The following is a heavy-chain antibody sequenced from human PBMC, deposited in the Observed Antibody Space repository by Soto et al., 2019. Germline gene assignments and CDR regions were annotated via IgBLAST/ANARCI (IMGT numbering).Heavy chain of an antibody. D-gene: IGHD3-9*01. Sequence: PGESLKISCKGSGYSFTSYWIGWVRQMPGKGLEWMGIIYPGDSDTRYSPSFQGQVTISADKSISTAYLQWSSLKASDTAMYYCARQSYDILTGERYFYYWGQGTLVTVSS. J-gene: IGHJ4*02. CDR1: GYSFTSYW. V-gene: IGHV5-51*01. CDR3: ARQSYDILTGERYFYY. CDR2: IYPGDSDT.